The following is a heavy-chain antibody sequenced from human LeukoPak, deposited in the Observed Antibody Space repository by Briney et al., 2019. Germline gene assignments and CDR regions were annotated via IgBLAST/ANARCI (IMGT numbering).Heavy chain of an antibody. J-gene: IGHJ3*02. Sequence: PGGSLRLSCAASGFTFSPYSMNWVRQAPGKGLEWIGYIYYSGSTNYNPSLKSRVTISVDTSKNQFSLKLSSVTAADTAVYYCARRGDGYNLDAFDIWGQGTMVTVSS. CDR2: IYYSGST. V-gene: IGHV4-59*08. CDR3: ARRGDGYNLDAFDI. D-gene: IGHD5-24*01. CDR1: GFTFSPYS.